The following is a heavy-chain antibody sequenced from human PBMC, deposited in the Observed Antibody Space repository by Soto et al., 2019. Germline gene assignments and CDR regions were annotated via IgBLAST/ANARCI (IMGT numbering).Heavy chain of an antibody. Sequence: QIQLVQSGAEMKKPGASVKVSCKPSGYTFTHYGVSWLRQAPGQGLEWMGGISAYNGNTDYAHKFQGRVALTTDTSTSTAYMELRGLSPDDTAVYYCARDVPGSGVPFWDYWGQGTLVTVSS. CDR3: ARDVPGSGVPFWDY. CDR1: GYTFTHYG. V-gene: IGHV1-18*04. CDR2: ISAYNGNT. D-gene: IGHD2-15*01. J-gene: IGHJ4*02.